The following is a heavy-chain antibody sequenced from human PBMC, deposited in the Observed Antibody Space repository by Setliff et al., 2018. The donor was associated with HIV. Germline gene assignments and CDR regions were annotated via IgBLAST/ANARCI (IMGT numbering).Heavy chain of an antibody. V-gene: IGHV3-30*04. J-gene: IGHJ6*03. Sequence: PGGSLRLSCAGSGFTFSSYPMHWVRQAPGKGLEWVALISHDGSYKYYADSVQGRFTISRDNSKNTLSLQMNSLRAGDTAVYYCARDRKFGSSGHYYYYMDVWGQGTTVTVSS. CDR1: GFTFSSYP. D-gene: IGHD6-6*01. CDR2: ISHDGSYK. CDR3: ARDRKFGSSGHYYYYMDV.